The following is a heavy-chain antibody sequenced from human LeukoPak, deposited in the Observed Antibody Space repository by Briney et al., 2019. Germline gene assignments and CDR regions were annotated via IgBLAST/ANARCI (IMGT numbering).Heavy chain of an antibody. CDR1: GGSISSHY. V-gene: IGHV4-59*11. J-gene: IGHJ3*02. CDR3: ARETTVVTPGRSDVFDI. Sequence: SETLSLTCTVSGGSISSHYWNRIRQPAGKGLAWIGYIYYSESTNYNPSLKSRVTISVDTSKNQFSLKLSSVTAADTAVYYCARETTVVTPGRSDVFDIWGQGTLVTVSS. CDR2: IYYSEST. D-gene: IGHD4-23*01.